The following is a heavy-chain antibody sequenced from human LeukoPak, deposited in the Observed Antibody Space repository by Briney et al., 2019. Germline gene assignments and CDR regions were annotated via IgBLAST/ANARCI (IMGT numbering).Heavy chain of an antibody. J-gene: IGHJ4*02. V-gene: IGHV3-21*04. D-gene: IGHD3-3*01. CDR3: AKELEDRPGFLGIDY. CDR1: GFTFSSYS. Sequence: PGGSLRLSCAASGFTFSSYSMNWVRQAPGKGLEWVSSISSSSSYIYYADSVKGRFTISRDNAKSSLYLQMNSLRAEDTAVYYCAKELEDRPGFLGIDYWGQGTLVTVSS. CDR2: ISSSSSYI.